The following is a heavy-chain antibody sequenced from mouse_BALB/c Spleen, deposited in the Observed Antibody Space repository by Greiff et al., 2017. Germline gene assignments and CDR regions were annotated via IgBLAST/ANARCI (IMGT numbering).Heavy chain of an antibody. J-gene: IGHJ4*01. V-gene: IGHV1S41*01. Sequence: ELAKPGASVKLSCKASGYTFTSYWINWIKQRPGQGLEWIGRIAPGSGSTYYNEMFKGKATLTVDTSSSTAYIQLSSLSSEDSAVYFCARSLDYYAMDYWGQGTSVTVSS. CDR2: IAPGSGST. D-gene: IGHD6-2*01. CDR1: GYTFTSYW. CDR3: ARSLDYYAMDY.